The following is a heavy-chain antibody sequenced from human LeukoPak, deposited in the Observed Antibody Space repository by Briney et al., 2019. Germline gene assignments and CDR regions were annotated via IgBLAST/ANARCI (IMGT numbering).Heavy chain of an antibody. D-gene: IGHD3-10*01. Sequence: SPTLSLTFDISGDSVSINSAAWNWVRQSPSRGLEWLGRTYYRSKWYNDYAISVKSRMTINADTSKNQFSLQLNSVTPEDTAVYYCAKGRWALFDCWGQGTLVIVSS. CDR1: GDSVSINSAA. V-gene: IGHV6-1*01. CDR3: AKGRWALFDC. J-gene: IGHJ4*02. CDR2: TYYRSKWYN.